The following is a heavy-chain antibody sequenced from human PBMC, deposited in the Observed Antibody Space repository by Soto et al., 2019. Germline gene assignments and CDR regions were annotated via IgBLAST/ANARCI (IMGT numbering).Heavy chain of an antibody. CDR3: GRPRGYSYSVDY. CDR2: IRAYNGNT. V-gene: IGHV1-18*01. D-gene: IGHD5-18*01. CDR1: GYTFTSYG. Sequence: QVQLVQSGAEVKKPGASVKVSCKASGYTFTSYGISWVRQAPGQGLEWMGWIRAYNGNTNYAQKLQGRVTMTTDTCTSTASLELSLLRCADTAVYDCGRPRGYSYSVDYWGQGTLFTVAS. J-gene: IGHJ4*02.